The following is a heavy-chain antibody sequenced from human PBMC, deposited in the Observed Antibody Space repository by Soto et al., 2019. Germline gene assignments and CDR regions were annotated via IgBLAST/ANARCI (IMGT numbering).Heavy chain of an antibody. J-gene: IGHJ4*02. CDR3: ARVGVADILHFDY. D-gene: IGHD1-26*01. CDR2: ISYDGSNK. CDR1: GFTFSSYA. Sequence: VGSLRLSCAASGFTFSSYAMHWVRQAPGKGLEWVAVISYDGSNKYYADSVKGRFTISRDNSKNTLYLQMNSLRAEDTAVYYCARVGVADILHFDYRGKGTLATVAS. V-gene: IGHV3-30-3*01.